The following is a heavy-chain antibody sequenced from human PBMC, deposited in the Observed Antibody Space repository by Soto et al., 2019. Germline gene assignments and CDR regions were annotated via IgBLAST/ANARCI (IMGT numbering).Heavy chain of an antibody. V-gene: IGHV3-30*03. CDR2: ISYDGSNK. CDR3: APGRVVTPVNFDY. CDR1: GFTFSSYG. J-gene: IGHJ4*02. D-gene: IGHD2-21*02. Sequence: QVQLVESGGGVVQPGRSLRLSCAASGFTFSSYGMHWVRQAPGKGLEWVAVISYDGSNKYYADSVKGRFTISRDNSKNTLYLQMNSLRAEDTAVYYCAPGRVVTPVNFDYWGQGTLVTVSS.